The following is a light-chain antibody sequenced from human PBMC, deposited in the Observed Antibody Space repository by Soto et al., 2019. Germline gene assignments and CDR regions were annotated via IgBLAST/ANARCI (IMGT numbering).Light chain of an antibody. CDR1: ESVSSN. J-gene: IGKJ4*01. V-gene: IGKV3-15*01. CDR2: VAS. CDR3: QQYNGWPLT. Sequence: EIVMTQSPATLSVSPWERATLSCRASESVSSNLAWYQQKPGQTPKLLIYVASTRATGIPARFSGSGSGTEFTLTISSLQSEDFAVYYCQQYNGWPLTFGGGTKVEF.